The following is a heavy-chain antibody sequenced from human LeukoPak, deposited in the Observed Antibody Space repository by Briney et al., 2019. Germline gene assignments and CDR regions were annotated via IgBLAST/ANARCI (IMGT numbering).Heavy chain of an antibody. J-gene: IGHJ6*03. CDR1: GGSISSYY. CDR2: FYYSGST. D-gene: IGHD1-1*01. CDR3: ARDYSGTTFGSYYYYMDV. V-gene: IGHV4-59*01. Sequence: SETLSLTCTVSGGSISSYYWSWIRQPPGKGLEWIGYFYYSGSTNYNPSLKSRVTISVDTSKNQFSLKLSSVTAADTAVYYCARDYSGTTFGSYYYYMDVWGKGATVTVSS.